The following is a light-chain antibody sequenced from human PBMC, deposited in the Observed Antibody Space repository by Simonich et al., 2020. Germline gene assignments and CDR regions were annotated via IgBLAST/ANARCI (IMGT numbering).Light chain of an antibody. V-gene: IGKV4-1*01. J-gene: IGKJ4*01. CDR3: QQYYSTPLT. CDR1: QSVLYSSNNKNY. CDR2: WAS. Sequence: DIVMTQSPDSLAVSLGERATINCKSSQSVLYSSNNKNYLAWYQKKPGQPPKRLSYWASTRESGVPDRFRCSGSGTDFTLTISSLQAEDLAVYYCQQYYSTPLTFGGGTKVEIK.